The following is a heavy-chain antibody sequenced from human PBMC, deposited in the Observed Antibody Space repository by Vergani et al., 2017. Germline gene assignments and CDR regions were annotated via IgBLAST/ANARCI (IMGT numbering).Heavy chain of an antibody. J-gene: IGHJ4*02. Sequence: QVTLKESGPVLVKPTETLTLTCTVSGFSLSNARMGVSWIRQPPGKALEWLAHIFSNNEKSYSTPLKSRLTISKDTSKSQVVLTMTNMDPVDTATYYCARSSAFSYYYDLLPFDYWGQGTLVTVSS. D-gene: IGHD3-22*01. CDR1: GFSLSNARMG. CDR3: ARSSAFSYYYDLLPFDY. CDR2: IFSNNEK. V-gene: IGHV2-26*01.